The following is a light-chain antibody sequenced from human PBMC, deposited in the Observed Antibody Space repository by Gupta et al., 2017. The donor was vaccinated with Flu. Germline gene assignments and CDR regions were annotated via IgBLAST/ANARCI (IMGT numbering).Light chain of an antibody. CDR1: QDIKQN. CDR2: DTS. Sequence: DIQMTQSPSSLSASIGDRVTITCQAGQDIKQNLNWFQQRPGKAPNLLIYDTSKVQTGVSSRFSGSGSGTDFSPTIDSRQPEDVATYFCQQEDNLPYTFGQGAKLGIK. V-gene: IGKV1-33*01. CDR3: QQEDNLPYT. J-gene: IGKJ2*01.